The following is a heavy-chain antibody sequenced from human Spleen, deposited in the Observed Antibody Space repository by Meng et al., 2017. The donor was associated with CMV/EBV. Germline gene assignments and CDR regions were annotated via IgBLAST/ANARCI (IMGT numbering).Heavy chain of an antibody. Sequence: QVQPQVASPGLVKPSETLALTCTVSGGSVTHYYWGWIRQSAGKGLEWIGRIYTRGSTNYNPSLKSRVTISVNTSKNQFSLKLSSVTAADTAVYYCASAVYSYGFRSHYFDYWGQGTLVTVSS. CDR3: ASAVYSYGFRSHYFDY. V-gene: IGHV4-4*07. J-gene: IGHJ4*02. CDR1: GGSVTHYY. CDR2: IYTRGST. D-gene: IGHD5-18*01.